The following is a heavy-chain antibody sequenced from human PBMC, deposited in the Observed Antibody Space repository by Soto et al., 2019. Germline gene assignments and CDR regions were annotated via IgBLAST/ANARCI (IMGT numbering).Heavy chain of an antibody. D-gene: IGHD2-15*01. J-gene: IGHJ3*02. CDR1: GYTFTSYG. CDR3: ARGMVAAAIRDDAFDT. Sequence: AASVKVSCKASGYTFTSYGISWVRQAPGQGLEWMGWISAYNGNTNYAQKLQGRVTMTTDTSTSTAYMELRSLRSDDTAVYYCARGMVAAAIRDDAFDTWGQGTMVTVSS. CDR2: ISAYNGNT. V-gene: IGHV1-18*04.